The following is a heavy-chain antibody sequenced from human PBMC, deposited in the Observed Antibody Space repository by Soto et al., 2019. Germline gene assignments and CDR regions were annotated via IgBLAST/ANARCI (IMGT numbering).Heavy chain of an antibody. D-gene: IGHD5-12*01. Sequence: QVQLVQSGAEVKKPGASVKVSCKASGYTFTSYGISWVRQAPGQGLEWMGWVSAYNGNTNYGQKLQGRVTMTTDTSTSTAYMELRSLRSADTAVYYCARDRDIVATSDYYYYGMDVWGQGTTVTVSS. CDR2: VSAYNGNT. CDR3: ARDRDIVATSDYYYYGMDV. J-gene: IGHJ6*02. CDR1: GYTFTSYG. V-gene: IGHV1-18*01.